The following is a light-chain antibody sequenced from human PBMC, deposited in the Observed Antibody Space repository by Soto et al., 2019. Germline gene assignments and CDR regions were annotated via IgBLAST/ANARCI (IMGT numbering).Light chain of an antibody. J-gene: IGKJ4*01. CDR2: AAS. Sequence: DIQMTQSPSSLSASVGDRFTITCLASQSISRYLHWYEQKPGKAPKLLIYAASSLQSGVPSRFSGSGSGTGFTLTISSLQPEDFATYYCQQSDNTPPTFGGGTKVDIK. V-gene: IGKV1-39*01. CDR3: QQSDNTPPT. CDR1: QSISRY.